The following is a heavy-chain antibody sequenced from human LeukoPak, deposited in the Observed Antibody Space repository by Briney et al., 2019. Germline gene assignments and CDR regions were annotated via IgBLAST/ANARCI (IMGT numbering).Heavy chain of an antibody. CDR3: ARVRLYSGPIYIDY. J-gene: IGHJ4*02. Sequence: PGGSLRLSCAASGFTFSSYAMHWVRQASGKGLEWVAVISYDGSNKYYADSVKGRFTISRDNSKNTLYLQMNSLRAEDTAVYYCARVRLYSGPIYIDYWGQGTLVTVSS. CDR1: GFTFSSYA. D-gene: IGHD5-12*01. CDR2: ISYDGSNK. V-gene: IGHV3-30*01.